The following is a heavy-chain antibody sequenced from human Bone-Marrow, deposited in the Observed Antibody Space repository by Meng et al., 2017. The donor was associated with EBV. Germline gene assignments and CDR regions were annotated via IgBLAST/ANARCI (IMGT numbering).Heavy chain of an antibody. D-gene: IGHD3-22*01. V-gene: IGHV3-21*01. CDR1: GVTCSSYS. J-gene: IGHJ2*01. Sequence: EVQLVESGGGLVKPGGLLRLSGVALGVTCSSYSMKWVRQAPGKGLEWVSSISSSSSYIYYADSVKGRFTISRDNAKNSLYLQMNSLRAEDTAVYYCARDSYYYDSSGYYTYWYFDLWGRGTLVTVSS. CDR2: ISSSSSYI. CDR3: ARDSYYYDSSGYYTYWYFDL.